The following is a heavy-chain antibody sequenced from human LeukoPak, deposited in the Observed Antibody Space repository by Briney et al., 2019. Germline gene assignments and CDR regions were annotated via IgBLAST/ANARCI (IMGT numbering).Heavy chain of an antibody. CDR3: ARVVYDSRNFDY. CDR1: GYTFTGYY. D-gene: IGHD3-22*01. V-gene: IGHV1-2*02. Sequence: ASVKVSCKASGYTFTGYYMHWVRQAPGQGLEWMGWINPNSGGRNYAQKFQGRVTMTRDTSISTAYMELSRLRSDDTAVYYCARVVYDSRNFDYWGQGTLVTVSS. CDR2: INPNSGGR. J-gene: IGHJ4*02.